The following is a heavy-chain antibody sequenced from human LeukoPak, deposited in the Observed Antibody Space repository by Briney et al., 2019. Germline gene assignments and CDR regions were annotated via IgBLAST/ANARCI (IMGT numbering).Heavy chain of an antibody. CDR3: VRVPGSKWCYYFDY. CDR1: GFTFSNYW. V-gene: IGHV3-74*01. CDR2: INTDGGST. Sequence: PGGSLRLSCAASGFTFSNYWMHWVRQAPGKGLAWVSRINTDGGSTTYADSVKGRFTISRDNAKNTLYLQMNSLRAEDTAVYFCVRVPGSKWCYYFDYWGQGALVTVSS. J-gene: IGHJ4*02. D-gene: IGHD2-8*01.